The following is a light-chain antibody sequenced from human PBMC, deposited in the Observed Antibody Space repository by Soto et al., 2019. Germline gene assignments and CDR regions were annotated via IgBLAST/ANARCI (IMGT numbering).Light chain of an antibody. J-gene: IGKJ2*01. CDR2: AAS. CDR1: QSISSY. Sequence: DIHMTQSPSSLSASVGDRVTITCRASQSISSYVNWYQQKSGQAPKLLIYAASSLRSGVPSRFSGTDSGTDFTLTITILQPEDYASYHCQQIYSTPPTYGKGTKLEIK. V-gene: IGKV1-39*01. CDR3: QQIYSTPPT.